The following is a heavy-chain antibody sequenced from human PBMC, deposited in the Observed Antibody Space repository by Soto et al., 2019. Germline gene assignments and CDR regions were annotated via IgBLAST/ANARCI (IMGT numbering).Heavy chain of an antibody. CDR3: ARADGVGFVGP. CDR1: GYTFTSYA. CDR2: INAGNGNT. D-gene: IGHD2-2*01. J-gene: IGHJ5*02. V-gene: IGHV1-3*05. Sequence: QVQLVQSGAEEKKPGASVKVSCKASGYTFTSYAMHWVRQAPGQRLEWMGWINAGNGNTKHSQKFQGRVTITRDTSASTAYMELSSLRSEDTAIYSCARADGVGFVGPWGQGTLVTVSS.